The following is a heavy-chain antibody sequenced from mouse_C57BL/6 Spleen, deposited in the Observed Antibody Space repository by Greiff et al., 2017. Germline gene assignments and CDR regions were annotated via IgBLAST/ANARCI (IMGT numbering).Heavy chain of an antibody. Sequence: EVQLVESGGDLVKPGGSLKLSCAASGFTFSSYGMSWVRQTPDKRLEWVATISSGGSYTYYPDSVKGRFTISRDKAKNTLYLQMSSLKSEDTAMYYGARGTTVVAKAMDYWGQGTSVTVSS. J-gene: IGHJ4*01. V-gene: IGHV5-6*01. CDR3: ARGTTVVAKAMDY. D-gene: IGHD1-1*01. CDR1: GFTFSSYG. CDR2: ISSGGSYT.